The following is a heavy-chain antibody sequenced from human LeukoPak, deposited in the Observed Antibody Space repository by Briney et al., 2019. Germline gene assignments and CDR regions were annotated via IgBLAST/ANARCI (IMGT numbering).Heavy chain of an antibody. CDR1: GFTFSSYS. D-gene: IGHD6-19*01. V-gene: IGHV3-21*01. Sequence: GGSLRLSCAASGFTFSSYSMNWVRQAPGKGLEWVSSISSSSSYIYYADSVKGRFTISRDNAKNSLYLQMNSLRAEDTAVYYCARVEATVAGSGAGEYFDYWGQGTLVTVSS. CDR2: ISSSSSYI. CDR3: ARVEATVAGSGAGEYFDY. J-gene: IGHJ4*02.